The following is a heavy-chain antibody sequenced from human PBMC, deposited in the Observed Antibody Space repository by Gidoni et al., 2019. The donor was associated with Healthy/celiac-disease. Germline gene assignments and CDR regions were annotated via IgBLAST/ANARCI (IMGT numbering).Heavy chain of an antibody. J-gene: IGHJ1*01. D-gene: IGHD1-26*01. V-gene: IGHV3-30*03. CDR2: ISYDGSNK. CDR3: ARDRSYRGYFQH. CDR1: GFTFSSYG. Sequence: QVQLGESGGGVVQPGRSLRLSCEASGFTFSSYGMHWVRQAPGKGLEWVAVISYDGSNKYYADSLKGRFTISRDNSKNTLYLQMNSLRAEDTAVYYCARDRSYRGYFQHWGQGTLVTVSS.